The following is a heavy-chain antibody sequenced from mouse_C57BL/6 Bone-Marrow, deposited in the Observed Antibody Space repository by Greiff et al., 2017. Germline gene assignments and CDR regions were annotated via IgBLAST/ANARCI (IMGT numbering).Heavy chain of an antibody. CDR2: ISDGGSYT. J-gene: IGHJ4*01. CDR3: ASLYYGSSWNYAMDY. CDR1: GFTFSSYA. V-gene: IGHV5-4*03. Sequence: EVKVVESGGGLVKPGGSLKLSCAASGFTFSSYAMSWVRQTPEKRLEWVATISDGGSYTYYPDNVKGRFPISRDNAKTNLYLQMIHLKSEDTAMYYCASLYYGSSWNYAMDYWGQGTSVTVSS. D-gene: IGHD1-1*01.